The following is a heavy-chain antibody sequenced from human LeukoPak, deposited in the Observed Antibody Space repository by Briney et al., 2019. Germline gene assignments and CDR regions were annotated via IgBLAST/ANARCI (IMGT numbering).Heavy chain of an antibody. J-gene: IGHJ4*02. Sequence: PSETLSLTCAVYGGSFSGYYWSWIRQPPGKGLEGIGEMNHSGSTNYNPSLKSRVTISVDTSKNQFSLKLSSVTAADTAVYYCARGERPITVIVVVINNPPYFDYWGRGTLVTVSS. CDR1: GGSFSGYY. CDR3: ARGERPITVIVVVINNPPYFDY. V-gene: IGHV4-34*01. D-gene: IGHD3-22*01. CDR2: MNHSGST.